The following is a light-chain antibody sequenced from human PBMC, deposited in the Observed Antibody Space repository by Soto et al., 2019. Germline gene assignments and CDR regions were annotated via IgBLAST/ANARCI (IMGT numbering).Light chain of an antibody. CDR3: QQYNNWPLT. V-gene: IGKV3-15*01. Sequence: EIVMTQSPATLSVSPGARVTLSCRASQSVSSNLAWYQQKAGQAPRLLIYGASTRAAGIPARFSGSGSATEFSLTIDSLQSEDLAVYYCQQYNNWPLTFGGGTKVEIK. J-gene: IGKJ4*01. CDR1: QSVSSN. CDR2: GAS.